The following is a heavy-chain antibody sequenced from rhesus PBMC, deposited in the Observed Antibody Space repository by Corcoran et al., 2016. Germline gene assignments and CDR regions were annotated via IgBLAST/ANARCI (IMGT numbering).Heavy chain of an antibody. V-gene: IGHV1S2*01. Sequence: QVQLVQSGAEVKKPGSSLKVSCKASGYTFTDYHMHWVRQAPRQGLEWMGWINPYNGNTKNAEKFQGRVTMTRDTSTSTAYMELSSLRSEDTAVYYCAREGVYTVTMFDYWGQGVLVTVSS. CDR1: GYTFTDYH. D-gene: IGHD4-23*01. CDR2: INPYNGNT. J-gene: IGHJ4*01. CDR3: AREGVYTVTMFDY.